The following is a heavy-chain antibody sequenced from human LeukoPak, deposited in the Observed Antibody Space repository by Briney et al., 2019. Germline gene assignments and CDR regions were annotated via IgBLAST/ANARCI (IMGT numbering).Heavy chain of an antibody. J-gene: IGHJ4*02. D-gene: IGHD2-21*01. CDR1: GFTFSRYW. V-gene: IGHV3-74*01. Sequence: GGSLRLSCAASGFTFSRYWIHWVRQAPGKGREWLSRINPDRSTTTYADSVKGRFTSSRDNAKNSLYLQMNSLRAEDTAVYYCARDEVVVGVGLYYWGQGTLVTVSS. CDR2: INPDRSTT. CDR3: ARDEVVVGVGLYY.